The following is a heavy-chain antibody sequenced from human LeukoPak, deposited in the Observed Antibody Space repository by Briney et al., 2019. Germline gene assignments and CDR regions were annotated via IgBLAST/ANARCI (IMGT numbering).Heavy chain of an antibody. D-gene: IGHD3-10*02. CDR2: IRSKALYGTS. Sequence: GGSLRLSCSGSGFRFGGYALSWVRQAPGKGLEWVGFIRSKALYGTSEYAASVEGRFAISRDESNNIVYLQMNSLKTEDTVVYFCVRESVRDYYFDFWGQGTLVTVSS. CDR3: VRESVRDYYFDF. V-gene: IGHV3-49*04. J-gene: IGHJ4*02. CDR1: GFRFGGYA.